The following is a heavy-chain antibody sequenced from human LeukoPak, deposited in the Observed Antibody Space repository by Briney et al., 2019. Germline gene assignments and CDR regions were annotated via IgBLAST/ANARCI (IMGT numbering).Heavy chain of an antibody. V-gene: IGHV1-69*05. J-gene: IGHJ4*02. CDR1: GGTFSSYA. CDR3: ARGDNWNHGDSLDY. Sequence: ASVRVSCKASGGTFSSYAISWVRQAPGQGLEWMGGIIPIFGTANYAQKFQGRVTITTDESTSTAYMELSSLRSEDTAVYYCARGDNWNHGDSLDYWGQGTLVTVSS. D-gene: IGHD1-14*01. CDR2: IIPIFGTA.